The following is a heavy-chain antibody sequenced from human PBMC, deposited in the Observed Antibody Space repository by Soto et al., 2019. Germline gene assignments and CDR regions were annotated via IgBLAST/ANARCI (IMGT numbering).Heavy chain of an antibody. Sequence: SQTRALTCASSGDSVSSNSAAWNWIRHSPSRGLEWLGRTYYRSKWYNDYAVSMRSRITINPDTTKNQFSLQLNSATPEDTAVYYCATWRFDYWGQGTLVTVSS. CDR3: ATWRFDY. J-gene: IGHJ4*02. V-gene: IGHV6-1*01. CDR2: TYYRSKWYN. CDR1: GDSVSSNSAA.